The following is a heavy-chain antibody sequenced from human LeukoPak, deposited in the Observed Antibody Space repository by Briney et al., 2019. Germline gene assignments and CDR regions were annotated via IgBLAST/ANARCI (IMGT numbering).Heavy chain of an antibody. J-gene: IGHJ5*02. CDR3: ARDRELEAANWSDP. CDR1: GYTFTGYY. CDR2: INPNSGGT. D-gene: IGHD1-1*01. V-gene: IGHV1-2*02. Sequence: ASVKVSCKASGYTFTGYYMHWVRQAPGQGLEWMGWINPNSGGTNYAQKFQGRVTMTRDTSISTAYMELSRLRSDDTAVYYCARDRELEAANWSDPWGQGTLVTVSS.